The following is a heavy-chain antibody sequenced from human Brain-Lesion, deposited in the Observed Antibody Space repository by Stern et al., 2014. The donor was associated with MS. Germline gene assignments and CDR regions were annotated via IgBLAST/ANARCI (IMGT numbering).Heavy chain of an antibody. D-gene: IGHD5-24*01. Sequence: VHLVESGGGVVPPGTSLRLSCAASGFTFSSYGMHWVRQAPGKGLEWVALAWYDGSTAYYTNSVKGRFTISRDNSKNTLSLQMNSLTAEDTAVYYCARGHIPYAYNYLFDYWGQGTLVTVSS. CDR1: GFTFSSYG. CDR3: ARGHIPYAYNYLFDY. V-gene: IGHV3-33*01. CDR2: AWYDGSTA. J-gene: IGHJ4*02.